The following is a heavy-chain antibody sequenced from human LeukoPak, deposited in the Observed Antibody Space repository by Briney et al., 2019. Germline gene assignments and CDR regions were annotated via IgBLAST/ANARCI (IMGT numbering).Heavy chain of an antibody. V-gene: IGHV1-69-2*01. D-gene: IGHD1-1*01. CDR2: VDPEDGET. Sequence: ASVKICCKVSGYTFTDYYMHWVQQAPGKGLEWMGLVDPEDGETIYAEKFRGRVTITADTSTDTAYMDLSSLRSEDTAVYYCATGESYTTSFDYWGQGTLVTVSS. J-gene: IGHJ4*02. CDR3: ATGESYTTSFDY. CDR1: GYTFTDYY.